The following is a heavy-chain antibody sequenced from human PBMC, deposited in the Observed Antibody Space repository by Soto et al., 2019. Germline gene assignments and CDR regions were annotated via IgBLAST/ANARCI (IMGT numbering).Heavy chain of an antibody. CDR2: MHPNLHNP. V-gene: IGHV1-8*01. CDR1: GYPFPSYD. J-gene: IGHJ4*02. Sequence: ASVKVSCKASGYPFPSYDINWVRQATGQGLEWMGWMHPNLHNPGYAQKFQGRVTITPDTSTSTAYMELSSLRSEDTAVYYCAQGFDSWGKGTLVTVSS. CDR3: AQGFDS.